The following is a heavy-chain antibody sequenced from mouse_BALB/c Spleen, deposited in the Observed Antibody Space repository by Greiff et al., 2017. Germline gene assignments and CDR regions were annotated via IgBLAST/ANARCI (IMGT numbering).Heavy chain of an antibody. V-gene: IGHV7-1*02. J-gene: IGHJ1*01. Sequence: EVKLMESGGGLVQPGGSLRLSCATSGFTFSDFYMEWVRQPPGKRLEWIAASRNKADDYTTEYSASVKGRFIVSRDTSQSILYLQMNALRAEDTAIYYCARDAHYYGSSYYWYFDVWGAGTTVTVSS. CDR2: SRNKADDYTT. D-gene: IGHD1-1*01. CDR3: ARDAHYYGSSYYWYFDV. CDR1: GFTFSDFY.